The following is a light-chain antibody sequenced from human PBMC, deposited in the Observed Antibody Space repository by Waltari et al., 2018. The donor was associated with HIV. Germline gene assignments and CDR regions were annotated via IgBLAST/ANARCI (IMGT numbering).Light chain of an antibody. CDR2: GNS. Sequence: QSVLTQPPSVSGAPGQRVTISCTGTDSNIGAGDDVPWYQQLPGTAPKLLIYGNSNRPSGVPDRFSGSRSGTSASLAITGLQAEDEADYYCQSYDVTLSGPLVFGGGTKLTVL. CDR1: DSNIGAGDD. J-gene: IGLJ2*01. V-gene: IGLV1-40*01. CDR3: QSYDVTLSGPLV.